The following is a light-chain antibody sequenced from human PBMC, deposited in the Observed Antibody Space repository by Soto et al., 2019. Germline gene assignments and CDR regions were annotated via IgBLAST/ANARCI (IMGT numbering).Light chain of an antibody. CDR3: SSYTSSSSYV. V-gene: IGLV2-14*01. CDR1: SSDVGTYNS. J-gene: IGLJ1*01. Sequence: QSALTQPAAVSGSPGQPIAISCTGTSSDVGTYNSVSWYQQYPGKAPKLMIHDVSNRPSGVSDRFSGSKSGNTASLTISGLQSEDEADYYCSSYTSSSSYVFGSGTKLTVL. CDR2: DVS.